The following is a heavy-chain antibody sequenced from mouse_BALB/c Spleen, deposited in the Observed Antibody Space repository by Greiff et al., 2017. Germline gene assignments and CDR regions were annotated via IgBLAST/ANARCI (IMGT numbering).Heavy chain of an antibody. Sequence: VKLMESGGGLVQPGGSRKLSCAASGFTFSSFGMHWVRQAPEKGLEWVAYISSGSSTIYYADTVKGRFTISRDNPKNTLFLQMTSLRSEDTAMYYCARERTYYGLAYWGQGTLVTVSA. J-gene: IGHJ3*01. V-gene: IGHV5-17*02. CDR1: GFTFSSFG. D-gene: IGHD2-10*01. CDR2: ISSGSSTI. CDR3: ARERTYYGLAY.